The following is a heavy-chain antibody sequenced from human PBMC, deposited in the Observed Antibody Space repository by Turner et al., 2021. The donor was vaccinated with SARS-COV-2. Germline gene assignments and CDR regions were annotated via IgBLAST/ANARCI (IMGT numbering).Heavy chain of an antibody. D-gene: IGHD2-2*01. V-gene: IGHV1-24*01. CDR3: ATGYQLRVNWFDP. J-gene: IGHJ5*02. CDR2: FDPEDGET. Sequence: QVQLVQSGAEVKKPGASVNVSCKISGYTLTELSMYWVRQAPGKGLEWMGGFDPEDGETIYAKNFQGRVTMTEDTSTDTAYMELSSLRSEDTAVYFCATGYQLRVNWFDPWGQGTLVTVSS. CDR1: GYTLTELS.